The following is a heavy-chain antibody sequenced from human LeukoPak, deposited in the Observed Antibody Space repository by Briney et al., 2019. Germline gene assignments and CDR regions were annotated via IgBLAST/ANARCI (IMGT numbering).Heavy chain of an antibody. CDR1: GFTFGTFG. Sequence: PGGSLRLSCAASGFTFGTFGMHWVRQAPGKGLEWVAFISYDGSSEYDADSVKGQFTISRDNSENTLYLQMNSLRAEDTAVYYCAIWGGYGHGTEYWGQGTLVTVSS. J-gene: IGHJ4*02. CDR2: ISYDGSSE. D-gene: IGHD4-17*01. CDR3: AIWGGYGHGTEY. V-gene: IGHV3-30*03.